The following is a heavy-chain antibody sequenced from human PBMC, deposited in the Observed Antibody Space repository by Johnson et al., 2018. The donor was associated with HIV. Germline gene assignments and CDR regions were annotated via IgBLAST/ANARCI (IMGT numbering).Heavy chain of an antibody. V-gene: IGHV3-11*04. D-gene: IGHD3-3*02. J-gene: IGHJ3*02. Sequence: QEQLVESGGGLVKPGGSLRLSCAASGFTFSDYYMSWIRQAPGKGLEWVSYISSSGSTIYYADSVKGRFTISRDNSKNTLYLQMNSLRAEDTAVYYCARAHLIFPKNPFDIWSQGTMVTVSS. CDR2: ISSSGSTI. CDR3: ARAHLIFPKNPFDI. CDR1: GFTFSDYY.